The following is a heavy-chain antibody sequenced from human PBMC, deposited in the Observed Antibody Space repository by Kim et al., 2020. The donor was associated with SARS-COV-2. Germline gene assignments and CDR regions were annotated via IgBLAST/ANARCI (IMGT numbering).Heavy chain of an antibody. CDR2: ISGSGGRT. Sequence: GGSLRLSCAASGFTFSSYALTWVRQAPGKGLEWVSGISGSGGRTYYADSVKGRFTISRDNSKNTVFLQMNSLRAEDTAVYYCAKGVSGLYYFDNWGQGTLVTVSS. D-gene: IGHD3-10*01. J-gene: IGHJ4*02. V-gene: IGHV3-23*01. CDR3: AKGVSGLYYFDN. CDR1: GFTFSSYA.